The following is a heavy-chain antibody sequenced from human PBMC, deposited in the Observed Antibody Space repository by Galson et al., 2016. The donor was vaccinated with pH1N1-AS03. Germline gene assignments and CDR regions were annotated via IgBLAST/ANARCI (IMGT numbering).Heavy chain of an antibody. CDR3: AKERVLRYFDWPYYFDY. Sequence: SLRLSCSASGFRFSNYVMTWGRQAPGRGLEWVSSICLSGCGTVYADPVKGRFIISRDNSKSTLYLQMNSLRAEDTAVYFCAKERVLRYFDWPYYFDYWGQGSLVTVSS. J-gene: IGHJ4*02. CDR1: GFRFSNYV. D-gene: IGHD3-9*01. V-gene: IGHV3-23*01. CDR2: ICLSGCGT.